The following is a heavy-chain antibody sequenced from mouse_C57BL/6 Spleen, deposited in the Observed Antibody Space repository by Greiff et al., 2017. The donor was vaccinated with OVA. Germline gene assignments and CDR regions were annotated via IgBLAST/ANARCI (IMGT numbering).Heavy chain of an antibody. CDR2: INPSNGGT. V-gene: IGHV1-53*01. J-gene: IGHJ2*01. Sequence: QVQLQQPGTELVKPGASVKLSCKASGYTFTSYWMHWVKQRPGHGLEWIGNINPSNGGTNYNEKFKSKATLHVDKSSSTAYMQFSSLTSEDAAVYYCARLSHDFYFDYWGQGTTLTVSS. CDR3: ARLSHDFYFDY. D-gene: IGHD2-13*01. CDR1: GYTFTSYW.